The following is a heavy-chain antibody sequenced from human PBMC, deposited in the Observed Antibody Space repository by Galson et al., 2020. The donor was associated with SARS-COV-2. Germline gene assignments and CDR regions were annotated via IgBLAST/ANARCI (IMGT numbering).Heavy chain of an antibody. Sequence: SETLSLTCAVYGGSFSGYYWSWIRQPPGKGLEWIGEINHSGSTNYNPSLKSRVTISVDTSKNQFSLKLSSVTAADTAVYYCARAGGDYGDYVDYWGQGTLVTVSS. CDR2: INHSGST. V-gene: IGHV4-34*01. CDR3: ARAGGDYGDYVDY. D-gene: IGHD4-17*01. CDR1: GGSFSGYY. J-gene: IGHJ4*02.